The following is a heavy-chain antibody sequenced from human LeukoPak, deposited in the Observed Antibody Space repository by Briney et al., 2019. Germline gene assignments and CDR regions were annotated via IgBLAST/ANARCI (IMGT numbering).Heavy chain of an antibody. CDR3: ARETVAGTFDS. V-gene: IGHV3-11*01. CDR2: IGGSESIV. CDR1: GFSVNDYY. Sequence: PGGSLRLSCVVSGFSVNDYYMSWIRQAPGKGLEWISDIGGSESIVSYGGSVRGRFTVSRDFAMNSLFLQLNSLSADDTAVYYCARETVAGTFDSWGQGTLVTVSS. J-gene: IGHJ4*02. D-gene: IGHD1-7*01.